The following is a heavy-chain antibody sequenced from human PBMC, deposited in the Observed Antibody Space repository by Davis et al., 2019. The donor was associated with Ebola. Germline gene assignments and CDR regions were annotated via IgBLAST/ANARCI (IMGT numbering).Heavy chain of an antibody. D-gene: IGHD3-9*01. Sequence: AASVKVSCKASGYTFTDFDMHWVRQAPGQGLEWMGWINAGNGNMGYSQKFQGRVTITRDTSASTVYMELSSLRSEDTAVYYCARDTGIRYVSLGYWGQGTLVIVSS. J-gene: IGHJ4*02. V-gene: IGHV1-3*01. CDR2: INAGNGNM. CDR3: ARDTGIRYVSLGY. CDR1: GYTFTDFD.